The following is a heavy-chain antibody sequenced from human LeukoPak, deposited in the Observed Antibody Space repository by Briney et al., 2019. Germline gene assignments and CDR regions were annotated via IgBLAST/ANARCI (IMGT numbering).Heavy chain of an antibody. CDR1: GYTLTELS. CDR2: FDPEEGET. D-gene: IGHD3-22*01. V-gene: IGHV1-24*01. J-gene: IGHJ3*02. Sequence: ASVKVSCKVSGYTLTELSMNWVRQAPGKGLEWMGGFDPEEGETIYAQKFQGRVTMTEDTSTDTAYMQLCSLRSEDTAVYYCATDLGMIVPDAFDMWGQGTMVTVSS. CDR3: ATDLGMIVPDAFDM.